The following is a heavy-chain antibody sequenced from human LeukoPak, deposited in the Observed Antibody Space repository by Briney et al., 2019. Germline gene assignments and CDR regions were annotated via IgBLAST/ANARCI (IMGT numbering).Heavy chain of an antibody. CDR1: GFTFSSNW. V-gene: IGHV3-7*03. J-gene: IGHJ4*02. CDR2: IKEDGTEK. Sequence: GGSLRLSCAASGFTFSSNWMSWVRQAPGKGLEWVANIKEDGTEKYYVDSVKGRFTISRDNAKNSLSLQMNSQRAEDTAVYYCASAQDWGQGTLVTVSS. CDR3: ASAQD.